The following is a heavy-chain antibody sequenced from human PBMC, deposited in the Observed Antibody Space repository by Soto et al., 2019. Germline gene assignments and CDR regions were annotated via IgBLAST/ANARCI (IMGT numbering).Heavy chain of an antibody. J-gene: IGHJ5*02. CDR1: GGSFSGYY. CDR3: ARQTLYYDILTGYLTDWFDP. CDR2: INHSGST. V-gene: IGHV4-34*01. Sequence: SETLSLTCAVYGGSFSGYYWTWIRQPPGTGLEWIGEINHSGSTNYNPSLKSRVTISVDTSKNQFSLKLTSVTAADTAVYYCARQTLYYDILTGYLTDWFDPWGQGTLVTVSS. D-gene: IGHD3-9*01.